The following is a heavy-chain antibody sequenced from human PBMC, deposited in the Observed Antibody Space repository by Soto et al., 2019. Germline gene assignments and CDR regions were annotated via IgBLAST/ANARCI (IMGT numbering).Heavy chain of an antibody. V-gene: IGHV3-49*03. Sequence: GGPLRLSCTASEFIFGDYAMSWFRPAPGKALAWVGFIRSKAYGGTTEYAASVKGRFTISRDDSKSIAYLQMNSLKTEDTAVYYCTRDLRFLEWLTYNWFDPWGQGTLVTVAS. CDR1: EFIFGDYA. D-gene: IGHD3-3*01. CDR3: TRDLRFLEWLTYNWFDP. J-gene: IGHJ5*02. CDR2: IRSKAYGGTT.